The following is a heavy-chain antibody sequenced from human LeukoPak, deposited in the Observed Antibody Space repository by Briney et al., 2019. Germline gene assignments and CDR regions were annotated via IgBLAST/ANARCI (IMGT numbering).Heavy chain of an antibody. D-gene: IGHD4/OR15-4a*01. CDR2: MYTSGST. CDR1: GGSISSGSCL. Sequence: SQTLSLTCTVSGGSISSGSCLWSWIRQPAGKGLEWIGRMYTSGSTNYNPSLKSRVTISVDTSKNQFSLKLTSVTAADTAVYYCAGEYDYGVTDWGQGTLVTVSS. CDR3: AGEYDYGVTD. V-gene: IGHV4-61*02. J-gene: IGHJ4*02.